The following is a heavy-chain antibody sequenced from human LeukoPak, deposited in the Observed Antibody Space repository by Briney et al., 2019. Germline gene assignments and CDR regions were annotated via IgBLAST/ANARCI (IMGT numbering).Heavy chain of an antibody. CDR2: MNPNSGNT. Sequence: ASVKVSCKASGYTFTSYDINWVRQATGQGLEWMGRMNPNSGNTGYAQKSQGRVTMTRNTSISTAYMELSSLRSEDTAVYYCAMATHCSSTSCYYYHGMDVWGQGTTVTVSS. CDR1: GYTFTSYD. J-gene: IGHJ6*02. D-gene: IGHD2-2*01. V-gene: IGHV1-8*01. CDR3: AMATHCSSTSCYYYHGMDV.